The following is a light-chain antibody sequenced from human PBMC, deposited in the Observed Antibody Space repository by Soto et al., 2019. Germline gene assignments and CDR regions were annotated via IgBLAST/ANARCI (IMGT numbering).Light chain of an antibody. J-gene: IGKJ3*01. CDR1: QDISTY. V-gene: IGKV1-9*01. CDR2: AAS. Sequence: DIQLTQSPSFLSASVGDRVTITCRTSQDISTYLAWYQQKPGKAPKLLISAASTLQSGAPSTFSGSGSGTECTLTITSLQPEDFATYYCRRLNTYPFTFGPGTTVDLK. CDR3: RRLNTYPFT.